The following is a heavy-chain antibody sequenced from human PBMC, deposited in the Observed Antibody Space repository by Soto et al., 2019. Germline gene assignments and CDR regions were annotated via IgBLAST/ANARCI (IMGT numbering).Heavy chain of an antibody. D-gene: IGHD3-3*01. J-gene: IGHJ4*02. Sequence: ASVKVSCKTSGYTFSSHAMHWVRQAPGQRLEWMGWINAGNGNTEYSQNFQGRVAITRDTSASTAYMELRSLRSEDTAVYYCARDGARITVFGVVYYFDYWGQGTLVTAPQ. CDR1: GYTFSSHA. V-gene: IGHV1-3*01. CDR3: ARDGARITVFGVVYYFDY. CDR2: INAGNGNT.